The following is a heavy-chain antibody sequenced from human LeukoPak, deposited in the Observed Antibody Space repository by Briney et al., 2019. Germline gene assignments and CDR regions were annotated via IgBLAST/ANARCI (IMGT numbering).Heavy chain of an antibody. CDR2: FSGSGGNT. CDR3: AKDRTMFSGDDAFDI. Sequence: GGSLRLSCAASGFTFSSFAMSWVRKAPGKGLEWVSSFSGSGGNTYYADSVKGRFTISRDNSKNTLYLQMNSLRAEDTAVYYCAKDRTMFSGDDAFDIWGQGTMVTVSS. D-gene: IGHD3-10*02. CDR1: GFTFSSFA. J-gene: IGHJ3*02. V-gene: IGHV3-23*01.